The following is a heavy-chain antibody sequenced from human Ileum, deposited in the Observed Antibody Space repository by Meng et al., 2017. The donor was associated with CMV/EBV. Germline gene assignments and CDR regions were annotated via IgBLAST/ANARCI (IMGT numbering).Heavy chain of an antibody. V-gene: IGHV3-23*01. CDR1: GFTFSNYV. J-gene: IGHJ4*02. CDR2: IHFNVGST. Sequence: VASGFTFSNYVLNWVRQAPGKGLEWVSTIHFNVGSTFYADSVKGRFTISRDNSKNTVYLQLNSLRADDTAVYYCTRKVGGGYFFDYWGQGALVTVSS. D-gene: IGHD1-26*01. CDR3: TRKVGGGYFFDY.